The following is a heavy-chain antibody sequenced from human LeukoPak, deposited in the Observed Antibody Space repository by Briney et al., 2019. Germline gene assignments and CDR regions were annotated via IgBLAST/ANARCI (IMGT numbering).Heavy chain of an antibody. Sequence: ASVKVSCKASGYTFTSYFMHWVRQAPGQGLEWVGVINPSGYSATYAHKFYGRVTMTRDTSTSTVYMELSSLRSEDTAVYYCARPHRPDTAMDPADYWGQGTLVTVSS. CDR1: GYTFTSYF. CDR2: INPSGYSA. J-gene: IGHJ4*02. V-gene: IGHV1-46*01. D-gene: IGHD5-18*01. CDR3: ARPHRPDTAMDPADY.